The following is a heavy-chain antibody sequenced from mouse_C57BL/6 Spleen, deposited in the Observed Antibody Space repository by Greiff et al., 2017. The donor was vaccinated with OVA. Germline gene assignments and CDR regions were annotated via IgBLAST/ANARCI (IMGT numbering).Heavy chain of an antibody. CDR1: GYTFTSYW. D-gene: IGHD2-3*01. Sequence: QVQLQQSGAELVKPGASVKLSCKASGYTFTSYWMHWVKQRPGQGLEWIGMIHPNSGSTNYNEKFKSKATLTVDKSSSTAYMQLSSLTSEDSAVYYCAIQIYDGYYDYYAMDYWGQGTSVTVSS. V-gene: IGHV1-64*01. J-gene: IGHJ4*01. CDR2: IHPNSGST. CDR3: AIQIYDGYYDYYAMDY.